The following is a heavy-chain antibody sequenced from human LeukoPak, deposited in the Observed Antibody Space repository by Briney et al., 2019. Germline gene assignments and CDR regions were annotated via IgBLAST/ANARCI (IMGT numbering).Heavy chain of an antibody. V-gene: IGHV3-23*01. CDR2: IAAGGGTT. J-gene: IGHJ6*02. D-gene: IGHD2-2*01. CDR3: AKDVLTTCYDCPYSYYGMDV. CDR1: GFLFSSFS. Sequence: GGSLRLSCAASGFLFSSFSMTWVRQAPGKGPEWVSTIAAGGGTTYYADSVKGRFTVSRDKYENTLYLEMNSLRDEDTAVYFCAKDVLTTCYDCPYSYYGMDVWGPGTTVTVSS.